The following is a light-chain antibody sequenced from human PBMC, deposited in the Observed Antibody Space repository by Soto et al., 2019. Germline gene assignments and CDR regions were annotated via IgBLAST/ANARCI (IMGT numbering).Light chain of an antibody. CDR1: TGTVTSGLY. J-gene: IGLJ3*02. Sequence: AVVTQEPSLTVSPGGTVTLTCGSSTGTVTSGLYPYWFQQKPGQAPRTLIYDTSNKHSWAPARFSGSLLGGKAALTLSGAQPEDEADYYCMIYYSGVGVFGGGTKVTVL. CDR3: MIYYSGVGV. V-gene: IGLV7-46*01. CDR2: DTS.